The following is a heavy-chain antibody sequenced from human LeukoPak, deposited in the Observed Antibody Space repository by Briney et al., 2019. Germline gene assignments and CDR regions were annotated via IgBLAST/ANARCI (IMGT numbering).Heavy chain of an antibody. CDR1: GFTFSDAW. Sequence: GGSLRLSCAASGFTFSDAWLSWVRQAPGKGLEWIGRIRTKSEGEPTDYPGPVKGRFTISRDHSKNTLYLQMNSLRTEDTAVYYCTADLSDSSAWSFDCWGQGTLVTVSS. CDR2: IRTKSEGEPT. J-gene: IGHJ4*02. V-gene: IGHV3-15*01. CDR3: TADLSDSSAWSFDC. D-gene: IGHD3-22*01.